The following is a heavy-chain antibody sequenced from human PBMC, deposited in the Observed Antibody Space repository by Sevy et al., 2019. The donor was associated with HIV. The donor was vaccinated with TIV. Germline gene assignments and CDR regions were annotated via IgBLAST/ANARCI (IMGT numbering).Heavy chain of an antibody. Sequence: GGSLRLSCAASGFTVSSNYMSWVRQAPGKGLEWVSVIYSGGSTYYADSVKGRFTISRHNSKNTLYLQMNSLRAEDTAVYYCASGKSGDSGSYYYYYYMDVWGKGTTVTVSS. D-gene: IGHD1-26*01. J-gene: IGHJ6*03. V-gene: IGHV3-53*04. CDR3: ASGKSGDSGSYYYYYYMDV. CDR1: GFTVSSNY. CDR2: IYSGGST.